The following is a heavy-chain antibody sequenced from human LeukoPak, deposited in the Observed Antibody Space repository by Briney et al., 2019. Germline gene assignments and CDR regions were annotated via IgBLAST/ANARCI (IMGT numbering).Heavy chain of an antibody. CDR2: VSYGEST. CDR1: GGSIGSGDYY. V-gene: IGHV4-61*08. CDR3: ARNGRIPPDV. J-gene: IGHJ6*04. D-gene: IGHD2-21*01. Sequence: SETLSLTCTVSGGSIGSGDYYWSWIRQPPGKGLESIGYVSYGESTNYNPSLKSRVTMSLDTSKNQFSLKLSSVTAADTAVYYCARNGRIPPDVWGNGTTVTVSS.